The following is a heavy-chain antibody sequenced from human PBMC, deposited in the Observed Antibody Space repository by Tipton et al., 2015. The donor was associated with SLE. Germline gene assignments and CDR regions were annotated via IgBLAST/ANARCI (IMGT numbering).Heavy chain of an antibody. D-gene: IGHD3/OR15-3a*01. CDR2: INHGGSS. J-gene: IGHJ4*02. CDR3: ARGILGQFYYGGYFDY. V-gene: IGHV4-34*01. Sequence: TLSLTCAVYGGSFSGYDWTWIRQPPGKGLEWIGEINHGGSSTYNPSLKSRVTISADTSKNQFSMKLRSVTAADTAIYYCARGILGQFYYGGYFDYWGQGTLVTVPS. CDR1: GGSFSGYD.